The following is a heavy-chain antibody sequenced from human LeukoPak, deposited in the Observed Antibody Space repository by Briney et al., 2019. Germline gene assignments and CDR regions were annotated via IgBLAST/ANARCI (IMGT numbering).Heavy chain of an antibody. V-gene: IGHV3-9*01. D-gene: IGHD6-19*01. CDR2: ISWNSGSM. CDR3: AKDTSQQWLVLGYFDY. Sequence: GRSLRLSCAASGFTFDDYAMHWVRQAPGKGLEWVSGISWNSGSMGYADSVKGRFTISRDNAKNSLYLQMNSLRAEDTALYYCAKDTSQQWLVLGYFDYWGQGTLVTVSS. CDR1: GFTFDDYA. J-gene: IGHJ4*02.